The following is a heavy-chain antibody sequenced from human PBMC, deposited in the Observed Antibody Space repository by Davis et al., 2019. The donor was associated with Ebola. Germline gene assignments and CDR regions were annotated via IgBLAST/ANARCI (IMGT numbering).Heavy chain of an antibody. Sequence: ETLSLTCAVYGGSFSGYYWSWIRQPPGKALEWLAHIFSNDEKSYSTSLKSRLTISKDTSKSQVVLTMTNMDPVDTATYYCARPRGIVGADYYYGMDVWGQGTTVTVSS. CDR2: IFSNDEK. V-gene: IGHV2-26*01. J-gene: IGHJ6*02. CDR1: GGSFSGYYW. D-gene: IGHD1-26*01. CDR3: ARPRGIVGADYYYGMDV.